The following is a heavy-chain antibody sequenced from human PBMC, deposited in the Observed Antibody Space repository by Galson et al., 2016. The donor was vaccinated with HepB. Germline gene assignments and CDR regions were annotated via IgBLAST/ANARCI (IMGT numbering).Heavy chain of an antibody. CDR1: GFAFSTYS. CDR3: ARDRSGWNFGQHYYYYAMDV. Sequence: SLRLSCAASGFAFSTYSIHWVRQAPGKGLEWVALISYDGSNKYYADSVKGRFTISRDNSKNPLFLQMNSLTTDDTAIYYCARDRSGWNFGQHYYYYAMDVWGQGTTVTVSS. J-gene: IGHJ6*02. CDR2: ISYDGSNK. V-gene: IGHV3-30*04. D-gene: IGHD6-19*01.